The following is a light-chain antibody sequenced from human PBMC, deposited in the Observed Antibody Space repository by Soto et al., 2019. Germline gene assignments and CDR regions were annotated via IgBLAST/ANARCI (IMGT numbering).Light chain of an antibody. J-gene: IGKJ1*01. CDR3: QQYSNWPRT. Sequence: EIVMTQSPVTLSVSPGERATLSCRASQSVSSYLAWYQQKPGQPPRLLIQGASTRATGIPARFSGSGSGTEFTLTISSLRSEDFVVYFCQQYSNWPRTFGQGTKVEIK. V-gene: IGKV3-15*01. CDR2: GAS. CDR1: QSVSSY.